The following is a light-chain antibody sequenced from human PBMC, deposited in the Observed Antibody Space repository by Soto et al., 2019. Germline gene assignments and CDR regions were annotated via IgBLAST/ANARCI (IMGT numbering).Light chain of an antibody. CDR1: SSDVGGYNY. CDR2: DVS. Sequence: QSALTQPASVSGSPGQSITISCTGTSSDVGGYNYVSWYQQHPGKAPKLMIYDVSNRPSGVSNRFSGSKSGNTASLTISVLLAEDEADYYCSSYTSSSTPYVFGTGTKVTLL. CDR3: SSYTSSSTPYV. V-gene: IGLV2-14*03. J-gene: IGLJ1*01.